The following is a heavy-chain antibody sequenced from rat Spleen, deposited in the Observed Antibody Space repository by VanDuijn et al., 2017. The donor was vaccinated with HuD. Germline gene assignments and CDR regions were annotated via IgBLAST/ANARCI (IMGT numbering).Heavy chain of an antibody. CDR2: INYEGVKT. V-gene: IGHV5-17*01. J-gene: IGHJ2*01. D-gene: IGHD1-6*01. CDR3: ARQDYGYTLFDH. CDR1: GFIFSDYG. Sequence: EVQLVESGGGLIQPGRSLKLSCVASGFIFSDYGMAWVRQAPKKGLEWVATINYEGVKTYYRDSVKGRFTISRDNAKSTLYLQMDSLRSEDTATYFCARQDYGYTLFDHWGQGVMVTVSS.